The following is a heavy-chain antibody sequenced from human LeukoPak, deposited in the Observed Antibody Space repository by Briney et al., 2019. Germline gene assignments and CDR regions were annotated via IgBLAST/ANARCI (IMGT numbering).Heavy chain of an antibody. V-gene: IGHV3-23*01. J-gene: IGHJ4*02. CDR1: GFTFSSYA. CDR2: ITGSGDGT. Sequence: GGSLRLSCATSGFTFSSYAMMWVRQSPEKGLEWVSSITGSGDGTYYADSVRGRFTISRDNSKNTLYLQMNSLRAEDTAVYFCVKGFVHPTYYFEYWGQGTLVTVSS. CDR3: VKGFVHPTYYFEY. D-gene: IGHD3-10*01.